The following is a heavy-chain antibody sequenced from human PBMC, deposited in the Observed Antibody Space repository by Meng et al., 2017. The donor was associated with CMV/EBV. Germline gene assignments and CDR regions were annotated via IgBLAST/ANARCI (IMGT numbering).Heavy chain of an antibody. CDR1: GFTFSSYW. D-gene: IGHD2-2*01. J-gene: IGHJ6*02. Sequence: GGSLRLSCAASGFTFSSYWMSWVRQAPGKGLEWVANIKQDGSEKYYVDSVKGRFTISRDNAKNSLYLQMNSLRAEDTAVYYCARDIVVVPAATELYYYYYGMDVWGQGTTVTVSS. CDR3: ARDIVVVPAATELYYYYYGMDV. V-gene: IGHV3-7*01. CDR2: IKQDGSEK.